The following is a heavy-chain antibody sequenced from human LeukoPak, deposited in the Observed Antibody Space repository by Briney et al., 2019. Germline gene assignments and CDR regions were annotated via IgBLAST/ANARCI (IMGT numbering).Heavy chain of an antibody. CDR2: KCGWWQN. Sequence: GGSLRLSCVASGFTLDAYAMHWVRQARGKGLEWVSHKCGWWQNILCRLCEGPIHHLQRQQQNSLYLEMTSLRAEDSALYYCGTWAFYHGLDVWGRGTTVTVSS. D-gene: IGHD1-26*01. CDR1: GFTLDAYA. CDR3: GTWAFYHGLDV. V-gene: IGHV3-43*02. J-gene: IGHJ6*02.